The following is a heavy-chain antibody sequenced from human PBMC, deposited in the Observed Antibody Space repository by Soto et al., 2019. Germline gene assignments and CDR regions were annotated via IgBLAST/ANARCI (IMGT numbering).Heavy chain of an antibody. J-gene: IGHJ4*02. CDR3: ARESEALTSIFDN. CDR2: ISSTTNYI. CDR1: GFTFTRYS. V-gene: IGHV3-21*06. Sequence: EVQLVESGGGLVKPGGSLRLSCAASGFTFTRYSMNWVRQAPGKGLELVSSISSTTNYIYYGDSMKGRFTISRDNAKNSRYLEMNTLRAQDMTVYYCARESEALTSIFDNWGQIHLVTVSS.